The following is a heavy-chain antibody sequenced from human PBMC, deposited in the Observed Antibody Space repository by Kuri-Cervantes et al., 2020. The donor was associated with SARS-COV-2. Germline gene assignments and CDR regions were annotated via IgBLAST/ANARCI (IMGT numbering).Heavy chain of an antibody. CDR3: ARFVGPIFGVVIGESRSYYGMDV. D-gene: IGHD3-3*01. V-gene: IGHV4-4*07. J-gene: IGHJ6*02. CDR1: GGSISSYY. Sequence: GSLRLSCTVSGGSISSYYWSWIRQPAGKGLEWIGRIYTSGSTNYNPSLKSRVTMSVDTSKNPFSLKLSSVTVADTDVYYCARFVGPIFGVVIGESRSYYGMDVWGQGTTVTVSS. CDR2: IYTSGST.